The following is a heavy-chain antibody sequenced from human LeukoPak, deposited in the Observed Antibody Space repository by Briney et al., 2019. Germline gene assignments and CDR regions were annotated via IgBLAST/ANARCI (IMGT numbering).Heavy chain of an antibody. CDR3: AKHVLLWFGELSRFDY. Sequence: GGSLRLSCAASGFTFSSYAMSWVRQAPGKGLEWVSAISGSGGSTYYAGSVKGRFTISRDNSKNTLYLQMNSLRAEDTAVYYCAKHVLLWFGELSRFDYWGQGTLVTVSS. V-gene: IGHV3-23*01. CDR2: ISGSGGST. D-gene: IGHD3-10*01. CDR1: GFTFSSYA. J-gene: IGHJ4*02.